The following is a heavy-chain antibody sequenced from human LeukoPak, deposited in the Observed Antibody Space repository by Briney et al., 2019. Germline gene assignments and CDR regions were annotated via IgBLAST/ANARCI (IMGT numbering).Heavy chain of an antibody. CDR1: GFTFSSYA. Sequence: GGSLRLSCAASGFTFSSYAMHWVRQAPGKGLEYVSAISSNGGSTYYANSVKGRFTISRDNSKNTLYLQMGSLRAEDMAVYYCARVGRGGYSHGDYWGQGTLVTVSS. V-gene: IGHV3-64*01. D-gene: IGHD5-18*01. CDR3: ARVGRGGYSHGDY. J-gene: IGHJ4*02. CDR2: ISSNGGST.